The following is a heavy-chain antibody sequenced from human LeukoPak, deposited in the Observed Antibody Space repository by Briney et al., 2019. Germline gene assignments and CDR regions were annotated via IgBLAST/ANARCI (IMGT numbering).Heavy chain of an antibody. CDR1: GFTFSSYA. D-gene: IGHD3-22*01. Sequence: TGGSLRLSCAASGFTFSSYAMSWVRQAPGKGLEWVSAMSGSGGSTHYADSVKGRFTISRDNSKNTLYLQMNSLRAEDTAVFYCAKGYHDSSNYYAPFDYWGQGTLVTVSS. J-gene: IGHJ4*02. V-gene: IGHV3-23*01. CDR2: MSGSGGST. CDR3: AKGYHDSSNYYAPFDY.